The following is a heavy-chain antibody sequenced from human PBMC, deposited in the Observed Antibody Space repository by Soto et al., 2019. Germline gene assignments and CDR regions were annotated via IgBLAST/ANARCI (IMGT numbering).Heavy chain of an antibody. CDR1: GYPVTAYY. CDR2: INPATGAA. Sequence: QLHLVQSGAVVKKPGASVTVSCSASGYPVTAYYMHWVRQAPGRGLECMGGINPATGAAKYTQKFPGRVTMTRDTHTSTVFMELGGLRSEDTAVFYCARGGGVGVAGSAAFDMWVQGTVVTVSS. V-gene: IGHV1-2*02. J-gene: IGHJ3*02. D-gene: IGHD3-3*01. CDR3: ARGGGVGVAGSAAFDM.